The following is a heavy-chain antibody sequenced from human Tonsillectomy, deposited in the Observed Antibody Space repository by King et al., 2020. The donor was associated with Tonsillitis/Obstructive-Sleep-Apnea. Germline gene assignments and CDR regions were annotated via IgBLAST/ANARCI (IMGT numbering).Heavy chain of an antibody. CDR1: GGSVSRGSYY. V-gene: IGHV4-61*01. D-gene: IGHD3-16*01. Sequence: VQLQESGPGLVKPSETLSLTCTVSGGSVSRGSYYWSWIRQPPGKGLEWIGCIYYSGSTNYNPSLNSRVTISVDTSKNQFSLKLSSVTAADTAVYYCARDLGGFDYWGQGTLVTVSS. J-gene: IGHJ4*02. CDR2: IYYSGST. CDR3: ARDLGGFDY.